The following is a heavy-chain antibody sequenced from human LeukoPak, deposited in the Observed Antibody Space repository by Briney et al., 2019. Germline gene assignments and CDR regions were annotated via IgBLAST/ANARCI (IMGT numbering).Heavy chain of an antibody. CDR1: GFTFSSYW. CDR3: ARDYGGSSPFDY. V-gene: IGHV3-21*05. Sequence: GGSLRLSCAASGFTFSSYWMHWVRQAPGKGLEWVSYISSSGSDIYYADSVKGRFTTSRDNAKNSLYLHMNSLRAEDTAVYYCARDYGGSSPFDYWGQGTLVTVSS. J-gene: IGHJ4*02. D-gene: IGHD4-23*01. CDR2: ISSSGSDI.